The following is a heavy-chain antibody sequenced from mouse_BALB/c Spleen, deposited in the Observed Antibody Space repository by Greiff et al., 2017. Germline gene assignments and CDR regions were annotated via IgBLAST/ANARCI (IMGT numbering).Heavy chain of an antibody. J-gene: IGHJ3*01. CDR3: ASYDYDGDAWFAY. Sequence: EVKLVESGPGLVKPSQSLSLTCTVTGYSITSDYAWNWIRQFPGNKLEWMGYISYSGSTSYNPSLKSRISITRDTSKNQFFLQLNSVTTEDTATYYCASYDYDGDAWFAYWGQGTLVTVSA. CDR2: ISYSGST. V-gene: IGHV3-2*02. D-gene: IGHD2-4*01. CDR1: GYSITSDYA.